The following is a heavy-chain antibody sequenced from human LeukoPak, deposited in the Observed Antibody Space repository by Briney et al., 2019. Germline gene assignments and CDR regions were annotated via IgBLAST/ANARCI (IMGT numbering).Heavy chain of an antibody. CDR1: SRPINIHY. J-gene: IGHJ4*02. CDR2: ISTTGTT. CDR3: ASEVEMATQFDN. V-gene: IGHV4-4*07. Sequence: PSETLSLTCSVSSRPINIHYGSGLRQPAGKGLEWIGRISTTGTTNYNPSLKSRVAMSVDTSKNQLSLKLCSATAADTDVYYCASEVEMATQFDNWGQGTLVTVSS. D-gene: IGHD5-24*01.